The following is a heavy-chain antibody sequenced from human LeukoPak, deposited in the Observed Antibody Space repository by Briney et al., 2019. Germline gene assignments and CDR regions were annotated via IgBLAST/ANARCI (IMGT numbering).Heavy chain of an antibody. J-gene: IGHJ5*02. Sequence: SVKVSCKASGGTFSTYVITRVRQAPGQGLEWMGGIIPVSGTTNYAQKFHGRVTITTDESMSTAYMELSSLRSEDTAVYYCARCLGECQLVSWFDPWGQGTLVTVSS. CDR2: IIPVSGTT. D-gene: IGHD3-16*01. CDR3: ARCLGECQLVSWFDP. CDR1: GGTFSTYV. V-gene: IGHV1-69*05.